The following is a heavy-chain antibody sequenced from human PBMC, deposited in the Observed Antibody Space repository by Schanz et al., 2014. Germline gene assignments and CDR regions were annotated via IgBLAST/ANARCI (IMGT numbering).Heavy chain of an antibody. Sequence: EVQLVESGGGLIQPGGSLRLSCAASGFTFDDYAMHWVRQAPGKGLEWVSGISWNSGNIVYADSVKGRFTISRDNANNTLDLQMKSLRPEDTALYYCVKDTNGGDSGNYHAFDVWGQGTRVTVSS. CDR3: VKDTNGGDSGNYHAFDV. J-gene: IGHJ3*01. V-gene: IGHV3-9*01. CDR2: ISWNSGNI. D-gene: IGHD4-17*01. CDR1: GFTFDDYA.